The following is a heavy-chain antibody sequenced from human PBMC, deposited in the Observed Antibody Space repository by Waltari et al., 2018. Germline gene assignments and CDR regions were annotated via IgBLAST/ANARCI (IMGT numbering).Heavy chain of an antibody. CDR3: AKGGLGVQGGDYYYYYYMDV. CDR1: GFTFSSYA. J-gene: IGHJ6*03. CDR2: ISGSGGST. V-gene: IGHV3-23*04. D-gene: IGHD3-10*01. Sequence: EVQLVESGGGLVQPGGSLRLSCAASGFTFSSYAMSWVRQAPGKGLEWVSAISGSGGSTYYADSVKGRFTISRDNSKNPLYLQMNSLRAEDTAVYYCAKGGLGVQGGDYYYYYYMDVWGKGTTVTVSS.